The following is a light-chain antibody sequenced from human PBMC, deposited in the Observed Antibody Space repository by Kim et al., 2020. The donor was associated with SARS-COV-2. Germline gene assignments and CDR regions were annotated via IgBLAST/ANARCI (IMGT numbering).Light chain of an antibody. CDR1: QSLLQSNGYNY. CDR2: LGS. CDR3: MQALQTPT. Sequence: EPASISCRSSQSLLQSNGYNYLDWYLQEPGQSPQLLIYLGSNRASGVPDRFSGSGSGTDFTLKISRVEAEDVGVYYCMQALQTPTFGQGTKVDIK. V-gene: IGKV2-28*01. J-gene: IGKJ1*01.